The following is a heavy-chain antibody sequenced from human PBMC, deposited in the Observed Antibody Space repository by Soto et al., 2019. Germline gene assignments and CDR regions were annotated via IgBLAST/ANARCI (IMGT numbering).Heavy chain of an antibody. V-gene: IGHV4-34*12. Sequence: QVQLQQWGAGLLKPSETLSLTCAVYGGSLSGYYWSWIRQPPGKGLEWIGEIFHGGSTNYSPSLKSRVTISVDTSKNQFSLELSSVTAADTAVYYCARPHYDSNTFHYYFDYWGQGTLVTVSS. CDR2: IFHGGST. D-gene: IGHD3-22*01. J-gene: IGHJ4*02. CDR1: GGSLSGYY. CDR3: ARPHYDSNTFHYYFDY.